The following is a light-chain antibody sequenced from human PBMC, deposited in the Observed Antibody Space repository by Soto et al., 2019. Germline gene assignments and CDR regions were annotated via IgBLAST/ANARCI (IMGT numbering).Light chain of an antibody. Sequence: QAVVTQPASVSGSPGQSITISCTGTSSDVGSYNLVSWYQQHPGKAPKLMIYEGSKRPSGVSNRFSGSKSGNTASLTISGRQAEDEADYYCCSYAGSSTYVVFGGGTKLTVL. CDR2: EGS. V-gene: IGLV2-23*01. CDR1: SSDVGSYNL. CDR3: CSYAGSSTYVV. J-gene: IGLJ2*01.